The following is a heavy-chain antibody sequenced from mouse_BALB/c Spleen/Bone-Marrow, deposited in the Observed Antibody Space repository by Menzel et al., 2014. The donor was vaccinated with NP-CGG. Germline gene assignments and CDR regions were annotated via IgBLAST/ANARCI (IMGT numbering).Heavy chain of an antibody. CDR1: GFNIKDTY. J-gene: IGHJ2*01. D-gene: IGHD2-14*01. CDR2: VDPANGNT. V-gene: IGHV14-3*02. CDR3: ARYRLGTYFDY. Sequence: VQLKQSGAELVKPGASVKLSCTASGFNIKDTYMHWVKQRPEQGLEWIGRVDPANGNTKYDPKFQGKATITADTSSNTAYLLLSSLTSEDTAVYYCARYRLGTYFDYWGQGTTLTVSS.